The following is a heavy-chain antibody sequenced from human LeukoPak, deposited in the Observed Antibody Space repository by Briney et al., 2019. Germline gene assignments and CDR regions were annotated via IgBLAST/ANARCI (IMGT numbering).Heavy chain of an antibody. CDR2: ISYDGSNK. CDR3: ARDLSDY. V-gene: IGHV3-30*04. Sequence: GRSLRLSCAASGFTFSSYAMHWVRQAPGKGLEWVAVISYDGSNKYYADSVKGRFTISRDNSKNTLYLQMNSLRAEDTVVYYCARDLSDYWGQGTLVTVSS. CDR1: GFTFSSYA. J-gene: IGHJ4*02.